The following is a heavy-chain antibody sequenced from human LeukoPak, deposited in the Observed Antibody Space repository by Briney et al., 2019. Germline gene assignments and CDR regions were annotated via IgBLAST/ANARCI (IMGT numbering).Heavy chain of an antibody. J-gene: IGHJ2*01. Sequence: GSLRLSCAASGFTFSSYGMHWVRQAPGKGLEWVAFIRYDGSNKYYADSVKGRFTISRDNSKNTLYLQMNSLRAEDTAVYYCAQTYYYGSGSPGDWYFDLWGRGTLVTVSS. CDR3: AQTYYYGSGSPGDWYFDL. V-gene: IGHV3-30*02. CDR1: GFTFSSYG. CDR2: IRYDGSNK. D-gene: IGHD3-10*01.